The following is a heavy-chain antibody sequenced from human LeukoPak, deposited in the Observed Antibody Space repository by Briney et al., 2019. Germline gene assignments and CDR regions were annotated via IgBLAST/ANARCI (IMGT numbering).Heavy chain of an antibody. CDR1: GGSISSYY. Sequence: SETLSLTFTVSGGSISSYYWSWIRQPPGKGLEWIGYIYYSGSTNYNPSLKSRVTISVDTSKNQFSLKLSSVTAADTAVYYCARRRGYSYDNWYFDLWGRGTLVTVSS. V-gene: IGHV4-59*08. CDR3: ARRRGYSYDNWYFDL. CDR2: IYYSGST. D-gene: IGHD5-18*01. J-gene: IGHJ2*01.